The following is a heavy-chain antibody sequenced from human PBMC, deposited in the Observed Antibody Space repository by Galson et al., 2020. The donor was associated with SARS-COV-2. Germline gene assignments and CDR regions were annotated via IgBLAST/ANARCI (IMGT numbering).Heavy chain of an antibody. CDR2: IYYSGST. D-gene: IGHD6-25*01. CDR3: AREPRAAAVDY. J-gene: IGHJ4*02. CDR1: GGSISSGGYY. V-gene: IGHV4-31*03. Sequence: SETLSLTCTVSGGSISSGGYYWSWIRQHPGKGLEWIGYIYYSGSTYYNPSLKSRVTISVDTSKNQFSLKLSSVTAADTAVYYCAREPRAAAVDYWGQGTLVTVSS.